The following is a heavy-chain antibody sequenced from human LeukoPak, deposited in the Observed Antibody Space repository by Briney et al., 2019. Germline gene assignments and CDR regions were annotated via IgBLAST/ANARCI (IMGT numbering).Heavy chain of an antibody. Sequence: GGSLRLSCAASGFTFTSSALSWVRQAPGTGLKWVSVISGGGDITYYADSVKGRFTISRDNSKDTLYLQMNSLRAEDTALYYCARYGGRFWSSFDSWGQGTLVTVSS. J-gene: IGHJ4*02. D-gene: IGHD1-26*01. CDR1: GFTFTSSA. V-gene: IGHV3-23*01. CDR2: ISGGGDIT. CDR3: ARYGGRFWSSFDS.